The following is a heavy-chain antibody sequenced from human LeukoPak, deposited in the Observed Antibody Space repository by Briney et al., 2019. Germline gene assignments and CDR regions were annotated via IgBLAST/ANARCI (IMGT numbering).Heavy chain of an antibody. D-gene: IGHD4-23*01. CDR2: ITPMFGIA. V-gene: IGHV1-69*13. Sequence: SVKVSCKASGGTFSSYAISWVRQAPGQGLEWMGGITPMFGIAKYAQKFQGRVTISAVESMSTVHMELSSLRSEDTAKYYCARGWLADSTVVTPYNYWGQGTVVTVSS. J-gene: IGHJ4*02. CDR1: GGTFSSYA. CDR3: ARGWLADSTVVTPYNY.